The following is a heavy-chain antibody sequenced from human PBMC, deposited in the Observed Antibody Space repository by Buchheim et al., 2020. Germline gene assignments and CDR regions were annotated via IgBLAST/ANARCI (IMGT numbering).Heavy chain of an antibody. V-gene: IGHV4-59*01. D-gene: IGHD2-15*01. Sequence: QVQLQESGPGLVKPSETLSLTCTVSGGSISSYYWSWIRQPPGKGLEWIGYIYYSGSTNYNPSLKSRVTISADTSKNQFSLKLSSVTAADTAVYYCARAYCSGGSCYYDYWGQGTL. CDR2: IYYSGST. CDR3: ARAYCSGGSCYYDY. CDR1: GGSISSYY. J-gene: IGHJ4*02.